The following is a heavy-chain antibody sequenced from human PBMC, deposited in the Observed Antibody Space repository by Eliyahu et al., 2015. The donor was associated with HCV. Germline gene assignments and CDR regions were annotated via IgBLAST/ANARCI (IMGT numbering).Heavy chain of an antibody. J-gene: IGHJ6*02. V-gene: IGHV3-30-3*01. D-gene: IGHD3/OR15-3a*01. Sequence: QVQLVESGGGVVQPGRSLRLSCAASGFTXXSYAMHWVRQAPGKGLEWVAVISYDGSNKYYADSVKGRFTISRDNSKNTLYLQMNSLRAEDTAVYYCARGAFGLVHSSFMDVWGQGTTVTVSS. CDR2: ISYDGSNK. CDR3: ARGAFGLVHSSFMDV. CDR1: GFTXXSYA.